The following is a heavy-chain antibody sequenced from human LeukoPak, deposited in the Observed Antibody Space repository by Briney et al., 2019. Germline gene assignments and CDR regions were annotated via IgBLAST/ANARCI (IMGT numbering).Heavy chain of an antibody. V-gene: IGHV3-30*18. Sequence: AGSLRLSCAASGFTFSDYAMHWVRQAPGKGLEWVAVVSHDGSNKYCADSVKGRFTISRDNSKKTLYLQMNSLRGEDTAVYYCAKDDYGMDVWGQGTTVTVSS. CDR1: GFTFSDYA. CDR3: AKDDYGMDV. J-gene: IGHJ6*02. CDR2: VSHDGSNK.